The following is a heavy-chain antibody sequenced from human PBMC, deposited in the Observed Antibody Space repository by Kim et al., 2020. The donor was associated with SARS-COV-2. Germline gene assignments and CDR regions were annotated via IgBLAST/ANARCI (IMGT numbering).Heavy chain of an antibody. V-gene: IGHV5-10-1*01. CDR3: ARLPSFYGDRQNFWFDP. Sequence: GESLKISCKGSGYSFTSYWISWVRQMPGKGLEWMGRIDPSDSYTNYSPSFQGHVTISADKSISTAYLQWSSLKASDTAMYYCARLPSFYGDRQNFWFDPWGQGTLVTVSS. D-gene: IGHD4-17*01. CDR1: GYSFTSYW. CDR2: IDPSDSYT. J-gene: IGHJ5*02.